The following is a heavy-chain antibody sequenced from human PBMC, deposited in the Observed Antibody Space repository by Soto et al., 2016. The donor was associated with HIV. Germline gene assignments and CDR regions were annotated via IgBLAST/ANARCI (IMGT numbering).Heavy chain of an antibody. CDR2: VSYTGNV. CDR3: ARRTAARWFGEGAFDV. V-gene: IGHV4-34*02. D-gene: IGHD3-10*01. CDR1: GGSFSGHY. Sequence: QVRLQQWGAGLVKPTETLSLTCAVYGGSFSGHYWNWIRQSSEKRLEWIGEVSYTGNVNLNPSLKHRVSVSVDPSKSQFSLRLRSVTASDTATYYCARRTAARWFGEGAFDVWGQGTAVTVSS. J-gene: IGHJ3*01.